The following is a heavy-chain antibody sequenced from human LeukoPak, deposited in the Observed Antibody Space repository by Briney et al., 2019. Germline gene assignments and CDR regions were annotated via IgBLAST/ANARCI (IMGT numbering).Heavy chain of an antibody. Sequence: GGSLRLSCAASGSTFSSYGMHWVRQAPGKGLEWVAVISYDGSNKYYADSVKGRFTISRDNSKNTLYLQMNSLRAEDTAVYYCARPYSSGWYVDFQHWGQGTLVTVSS. J-gene: IGHJ1*01. V-gene: IGHV3-30*03. D-gene: IGHD6-19*01. CDR1: GSTFSSYG. CDR2: ISYDGSNK. CDR3: ARPYSSGWYVDFQH.